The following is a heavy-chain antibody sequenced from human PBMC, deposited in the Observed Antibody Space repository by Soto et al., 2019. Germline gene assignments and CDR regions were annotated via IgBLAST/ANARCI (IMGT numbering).Heavy chain of an antibody. J-gene: IGHJ4*02. CDR3: AGASRWIQLWSFDY. D-gene: IGHD5-18*01. CDR1: GGSISSSNW. Sequence: KSSETLSLTCAVSGGSISSSNWWSWVRQPPGKGLEWIGEIYHSGSTNYNPSLKSRVTISVDKSKNQFSLKLSSVTAADTAVYYCAGASRWIQLWSFDYWGQGTLVTVSS. CDR2: IYHSGST. V-gene: IGHV4-4*02.